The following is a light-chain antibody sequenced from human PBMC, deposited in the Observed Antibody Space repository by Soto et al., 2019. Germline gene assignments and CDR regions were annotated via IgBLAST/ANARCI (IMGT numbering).Light chain of an antibody. J-gene: IGLJ3*02. Sequence: QSALTQPRSVSGSPGQSVTISCTGTSNDVGTYNYVSWYQQHPGKAPKLMIYDVSKRPSGVPDRFSGSKSGNTASLTISGLQAEDEADYYCCSDAGSYTWVFGGGTKLTVL. CDR1: SNDVGTYNY. CDR3: CSDAGSYTWV. V-gene: IGLV2-11*01. CDR2: DVS.